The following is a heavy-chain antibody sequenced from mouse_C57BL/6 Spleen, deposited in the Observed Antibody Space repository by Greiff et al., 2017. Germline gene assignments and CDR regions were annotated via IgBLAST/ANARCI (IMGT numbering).Heavy chain of an antibody. CDR3: ARGNYGSSPLAY. J-gene: IGHJ3*01. Sequence: QVQLQQPGAELVKPGASVKLSCKASGYTFTSYWMHWVKQRPGQGLEWIGMIHPNSGSTNYNEKFKSKATLTVDKSSSTAYMQLSRLTSEDSAVYYCARGNYGSSPLAYWGQGTLVTVAA. CDR2: IHPNSGST. CDR1: GYTFTSYW. V-gene: IGHV1-64*01. D-gene: IGHD1-1*01.